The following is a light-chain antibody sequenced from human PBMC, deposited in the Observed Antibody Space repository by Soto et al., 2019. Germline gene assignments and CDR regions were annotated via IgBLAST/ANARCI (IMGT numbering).Light chain of an antibody. CDR1: QSVSSY. Sequence: EVVLTQSPATLSLSPGEIATLSFSASQSVSSYLAWYQQKPGQSPRLLIYGASSRATGIPDRFSGSGSGTDFTLAISRLEPEDFALYYCQQYGSSPFTFGGGTKMDIK. V-gene: IGKV3-20*01. CDR3: QQYGSSPFT. J-gene: IGKJ4*01. CDR2: GAS.